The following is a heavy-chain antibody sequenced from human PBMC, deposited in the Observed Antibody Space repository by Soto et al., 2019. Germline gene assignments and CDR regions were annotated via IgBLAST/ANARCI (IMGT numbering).Heavy chain of an antibody. D-gene: IGHD3-22*01. CDR2: ISYDGSTK. CDR3: AKVRLNYYDSSGVDY. Sequence: PGGSLRLSCAASGFTFSSYGMHWVRQAPGKGLEWVAVISYDGSTKYYADSVKGRLTISRDNSKNTLYLQMNSLRAEDTAVYYCAKVRLNYYDSSGVDYWGQGTLVTVSS. J-gene: IGHJ4*02. V-gene: IGHV3-30*18. CDR1: GFTFSSYG.